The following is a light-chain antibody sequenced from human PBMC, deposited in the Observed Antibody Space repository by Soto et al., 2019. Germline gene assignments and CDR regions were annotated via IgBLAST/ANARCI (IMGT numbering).Light chain of an antibody. V-gene: IGKV3-20*01. J-gene: IGKJ1*01. CDR2: GAS. CDR3: QQYGSSGT. CDR1: QSVSNNY. Sequence: EIVWTRSPGTLSLSQGERATLSFWASQSVSNNYLAWYQQKPGQAPRLLIYGASNRATGIPDRFSGSGSGTDFTLTISRLEPEDFAVYYCQQYGSSGTFGQGTKVDIK.